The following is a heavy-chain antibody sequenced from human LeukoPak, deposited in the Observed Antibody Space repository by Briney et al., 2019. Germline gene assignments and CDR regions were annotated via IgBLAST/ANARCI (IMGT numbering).Heavy chain of an antibody. J-gene: IGHJ4*02. V-gene: IGHV3-21*04. CDR1: GFSFSTYR. Sequence: GGSLRLSCAASGFSFSTYRMIWVRQAPGKGLEWVSSVSGTSEYIYYADSVRGRFTISRDNAKNTVYLHMHSLRVEDTAVYYCARDPYVSNFDYWGQGTLVTVSS. CDR2: VSGTSEYI. D-gene: IGHD3-10*02. CDR3: ARDPYVSNFDY.